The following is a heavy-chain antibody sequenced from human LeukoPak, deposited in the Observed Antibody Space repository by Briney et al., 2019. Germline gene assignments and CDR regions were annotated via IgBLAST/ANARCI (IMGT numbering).Heavy chain of an antibody. CDR2: ISYDGSNK. Sequence: PGGSLRLSCAASGFTFSSYAMHWVRQAPGKGLEWVAVISYDGSNKYYADSVKGRFTISRDNSKNTLYLQMNSLRAEDTAVYYCARDMSITGTPNWFDPWGQGTLVTVSS. CDR3: ARDMSITGTPNWFDP. CDR1: GFTFSSYA. D-gene: IGHD1-20*01. V-gene: IGHV3-30*04. J-gene: IGHJ5*02.